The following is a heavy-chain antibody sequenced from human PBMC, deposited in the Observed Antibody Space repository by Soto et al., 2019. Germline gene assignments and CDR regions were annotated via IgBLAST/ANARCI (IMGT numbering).Heavy chain of an antibody. D-gene: IGHD3-3*01. Sequence: GESLKISCKGFDYTFAAYWIGWVRQMPGKGLEWMGVINPRDSDVKYSPPFEGQVTISADKSISTAYLQWSSLKASDTAMYYCARRGGQYYDFWSGYYGYYYGMDVWGQGTTVTVSS. J-gene: IGHJ6*02. CDR1: DYTFAAYW. CDR3: ARRGGQYYDFWSGYYGYYYGMDV. CDR2: INPRDSDV. V-gene: IGHV5-51*01.